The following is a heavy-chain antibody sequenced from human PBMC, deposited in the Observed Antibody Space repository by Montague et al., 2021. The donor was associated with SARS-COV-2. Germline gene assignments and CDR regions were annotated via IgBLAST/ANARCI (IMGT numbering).Heavy chain of an antibody. D-gene: IGHD3-10*02. Sequence: SETLSLTCAVYGGSFGVHYWSWVRQPPGKGLEWIGEINRIGHTNYNPSLESRFTISVDTSKNQFSLKLSSVTAADTAVYYCAEGFTSLSGADYWSQGTPVTVSS. CDR2: INRIGHT. V-gene: IGHV4-34*01. J-gene: IGHJ4*02. CDR1: GGSFGVHY. CDR3: AEGFTSLSGADY.